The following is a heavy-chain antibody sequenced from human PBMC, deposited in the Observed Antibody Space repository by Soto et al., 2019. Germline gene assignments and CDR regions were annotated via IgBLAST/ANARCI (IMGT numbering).Heavy chain of an antibody. D-gene: IGHD2-15*01. CDR1: GYIFTSYG. J-gene: IGHJ4*02. V-gene: IGHV1-18*01. CDR3: AIVGSVAAGRPFDY. CDR2: VIAYNYDT. Sequence: ASVKVSCKTSGYIFTSYGVAWVRQAPGQGLEWMGWVIAYNYDTTYAQNVQGRVTMTTDTSTSTAYMDLTSLRSDDTAVYYCAIVGSVAAGRPFDYWGQGPLVTGSS.